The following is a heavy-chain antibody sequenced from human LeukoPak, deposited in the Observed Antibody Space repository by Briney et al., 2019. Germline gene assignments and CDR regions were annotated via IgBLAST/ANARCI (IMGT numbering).Heavy chain of an antibody. CDR1: GYTFTGYY. D-gene: IGHD6-25*01. V-gene: IGHV1-2*02. CDR2: INPNSGGT. Sequence: ASVKVSCKASGYTFTGYYMHWVRQAPEQGLEWMGWINPNSGGTNYAQKFQGRVTMTRDTSISTAYMELSRLRSDDTAVYYCARDSWYSSGRYYGMDVWGQGTTVTASS. J-gene: IGHJ6*02. CDR3: ARDSWYSSGRYYGMDV.